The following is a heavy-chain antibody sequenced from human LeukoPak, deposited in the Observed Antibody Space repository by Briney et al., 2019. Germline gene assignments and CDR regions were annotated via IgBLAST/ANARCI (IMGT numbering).Heavy chain of an antibody. CDR2: IYSGGST. Sequence: PGGSLRLSCAASGFTVSSNYMSWVRQAPGKGLEWVSVIYSGGSTYYADSVKGRFTISRDNSKNTLYLQMNSLRAEDTAVYYCARISYYYDSSGYYGSWGQGTLVTVSS. D-gene: IGHD3-22*01. J-gene: IGHJ5*02. CDR3: ARISYYYDSSGYYGS. CDR1: GFTVSSNY. V-gene: IGHV3-66*01.